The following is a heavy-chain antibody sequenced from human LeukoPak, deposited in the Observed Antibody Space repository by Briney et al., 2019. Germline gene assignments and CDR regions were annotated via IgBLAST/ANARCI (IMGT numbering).Heavy chain of an antibody. Sequence: PGGSLRLSCAASGFTFSSYSMHWVRQAPGKGLEWVAVLSYDGSNEYYTDSVKGRFTTSRDNSKNTLLLQMNSLRIEDAAEYYCARDAPSPGAAHSSSYYFDYWGQGTLVTVSS. V-gene: IGHV3-30-3*01. CDR3: ARDAPSPGAAHSSSYYFDY. CDR2: LSYDGSNE. CDR1: GFTFSSYS. J-gene: IGHJ4*02. D-gene: IGHD6-13*01.